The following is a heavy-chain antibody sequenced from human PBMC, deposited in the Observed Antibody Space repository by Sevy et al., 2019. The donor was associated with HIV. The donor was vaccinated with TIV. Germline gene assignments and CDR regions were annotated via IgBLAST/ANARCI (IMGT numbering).Heavy chain of an antibody. CDR1: GGTFSSYA. Sequence: ASMKVSCKASGGTFSSYAISWVRQAPGQGLEWMGRIIPIFGTANYAQKFQGRVTITADESTSTAYMELSSLRSEDTAVYYCARWGSGSYPDYWGQGTLVTVSS. J-gene: IGHJ4*02. V-gene: IGHV1-69*13. CDR3: ARWGSGSYPDY. CDR2: IIPIFGTA. D-gene: IGHD3-10*01.